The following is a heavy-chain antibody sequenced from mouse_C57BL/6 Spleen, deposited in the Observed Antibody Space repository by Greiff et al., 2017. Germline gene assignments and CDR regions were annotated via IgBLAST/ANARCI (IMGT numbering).Heavy chain of an antibody. V-gene: IGHV1-69*01. J-gene: IGHJ2*01. Sequence: QVQLQQPGAELVMPGASVKLSCKASGYTFTSYWMHWVKQRPGQGLEWIGEIDPSDSYTNYNKKLKGKSTLTVDKSSSTAYMQLSSLTSEDSAVYYCARGENYYFYYWGQGTTLTVSS. CDR2: IDPSDSYT. CDR1: GYTFTSYW. CDR3: ARGENYYFYY.